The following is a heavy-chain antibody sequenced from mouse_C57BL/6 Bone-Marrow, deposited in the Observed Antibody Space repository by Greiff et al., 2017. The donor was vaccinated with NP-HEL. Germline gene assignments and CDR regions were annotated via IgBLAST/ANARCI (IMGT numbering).Heavy chain of an antibody. CDR2: INPSTGGT. CDR1: GYSFTGYY. V-gene: IGHV1-42*01. Sequence: VQLKQSGPELVKPGASVKISCKASGYSFTGYYMNWVKQSPEKSLEWIGEINPSTGGTTYNQKFKAKATLTVDKSSSTAYMQLKSLTSEDSAVYYCAREGDYDLSWFAYWGQGTLVTVSA. CDR3: AREGDYDLSWFAY. J-gene: IGHJ3*01. D-gene: IGHD2-4*01.